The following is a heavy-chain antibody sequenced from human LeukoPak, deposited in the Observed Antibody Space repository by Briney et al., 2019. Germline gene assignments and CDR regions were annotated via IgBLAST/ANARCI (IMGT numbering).Heavy chain of an antibody. CDR2: IKQDGSEK. CDR3: APDIVAIFDC. V-gene: IGHV3-7*01. CDR1: GFTFSSYW. Sequence: PGGSLRLFCAASGFTFSSYWMSWVRQAPGKGLEWVANIKQDGSEKYYVDSVKGRLTISRDNAKNSLYLQMNSLRAEDTAVYYCAPDIVAIFDCWGQGTLVTVSS. J-gene: IGHJ4*02. D-gene: IGHD5-12*01.